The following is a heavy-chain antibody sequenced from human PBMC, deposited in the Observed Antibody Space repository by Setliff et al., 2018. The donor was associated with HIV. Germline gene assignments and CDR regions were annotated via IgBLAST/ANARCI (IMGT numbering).Heavy chain of an antibody. CDR2: IYSGGDT. J-gene: IGHJ3*02. CDR3: ARGGFNHAFDI. Sequence: SLRLSCAASGFSFSNSWMCWVRQAPGKGLEWVSLIYSGGDTYYADSVKGRFTISRDNAKSTVYLQMGSLSADDTAVYYCARGGFNHAFDIWGQGTMVTVSS. V-gene: IGHV3-66*01. D-gene: IGHD2-15*01. CDR1: GFSFSNSW.